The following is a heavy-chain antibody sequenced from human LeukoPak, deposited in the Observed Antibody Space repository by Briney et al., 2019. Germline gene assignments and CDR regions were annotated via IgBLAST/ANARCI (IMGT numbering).Heavy chain of an antibody. CDR3: ATGRSCTTCYLPDY. J-gene: IGHJ4*02. CDR1: GFTFSSYD. V-gene: IGHV3-7*01. D-gene: IGHD2-2*01. CDR2: INQDGGEK. Sequence: GGSLRLSCAASGFTFSSYDMTWVRQAPGKGLEWVANINQDGGEKYFVDSVKGRFTISRDNAKNSVYLQMNSLRAEDTAVYHCATGRSCTTCYLPDYWGQGTLVTVSS.